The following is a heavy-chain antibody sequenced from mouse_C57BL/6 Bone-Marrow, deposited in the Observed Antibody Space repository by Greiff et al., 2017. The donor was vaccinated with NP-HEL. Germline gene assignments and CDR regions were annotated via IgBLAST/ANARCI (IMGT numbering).Heavy chain of an antibody. J-gene: IGHJ2*01. Sequence: EVKLVESGGGLVKPGGSLKLSCAASGFTFSSYAMSWVRQTPEKRLEWVATISDGGSYTYYPDNVKGRFTISRDNAKNNLYLQMSHLKSEDTAMYYCARAFYDYDGIDYWGQGTTLTVSS. CDR2: ISDGGSYT. D-gene: IGHD2-4*01. V-gene: IGHV5-4*03. CDR3: ARAFYDYDGIDY. CDR1: GFTFSSYA.